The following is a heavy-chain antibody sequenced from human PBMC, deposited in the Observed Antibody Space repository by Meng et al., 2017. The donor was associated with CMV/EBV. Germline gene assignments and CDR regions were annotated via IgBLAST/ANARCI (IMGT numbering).Heavy chain of an antibody. CDR1: GFTFSSYA. CDR2: ISGSGGST. CDR3: AKTGTGSIAADAFDI. V-gene: IGHV3-23*01. Sequence: GESLKISCAASGFTFSSYAMSWVRQAPGKGLEWVSAISGSGGSTYYADSVKGRFTISRDNSKNTLYLQMNSLRAEDTDVYYCAKTGTGSIAADAFDIWGQGTMVTVSS. J-gene: IGHJ3*02. D-gene: IGHD6-25*01.